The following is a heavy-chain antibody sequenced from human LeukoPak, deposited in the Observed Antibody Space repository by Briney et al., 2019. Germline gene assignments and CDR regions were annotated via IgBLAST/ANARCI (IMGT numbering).Heavy chain of an antibody. Sequence: PGGSLRLSCAASGFTVSSNYMSWVRQAPGKGLEWVSVIYSGGSTYYADSVKGRFTISRDHSKNTLYLQMNSLRAEDTAVYYCARTRGYSGYDGEYYFDYWGQGTLVTVSS. CDR3: ARTRGYSGYDGEYYFDY. CDR1: GFTVSSNY. J-gene: IGHJ4*02. CDR2: IYSGGST. D-gene: IGHD5-12*01. V-gene: IGHV3-66*02.